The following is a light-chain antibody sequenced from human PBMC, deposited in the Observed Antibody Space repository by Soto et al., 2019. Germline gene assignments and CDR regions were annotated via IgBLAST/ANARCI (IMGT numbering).Light chain of an antibody. V-gene: IGKV3D-15*01. Sequence: IVLTQAPGILSLSPGERATLSCRASQSVSNDVLAWYQQKPGQAPRLLIYGASTRATDVPDRFSGSGSGTEFTLTISSLQSEDFAVYYCQQYNNWPPITFGQGTRLEIK. CDR1: QSVSNDV. CDR3: QQYNNWPPIT. J-gene: IGKJ5*01. CDR2: GAS.